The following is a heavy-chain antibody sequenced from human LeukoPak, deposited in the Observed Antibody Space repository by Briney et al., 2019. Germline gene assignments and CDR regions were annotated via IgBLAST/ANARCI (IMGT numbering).Heavy chain of an antibody. CDR2: IYYSGST. D-gene: IGHD6-19*01. CDR3: PKDGAYIAVAPVNWFDP. Sequence: SETLSLTCTVSGGSISSSSYYWGWIRQPPGKGLEWIGSIYYSGSTYYNPSLKSRVTISVDTSKNQFSLKLSSVTAADTAVYYCPKDGAYIAVAPVNWFDPWGQGTLVTVSS. V-gene: IGHV4-39*07. CDR1: GGSISSSSYY. J-gene: IGHJ5*02.